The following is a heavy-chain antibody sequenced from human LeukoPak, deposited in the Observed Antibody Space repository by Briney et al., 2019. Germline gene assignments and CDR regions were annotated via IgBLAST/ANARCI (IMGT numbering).Heavy chain of an antibody. CDR3: AKSGGGYCSSTSCFSTSLSYFDY. CDR2: IYSGGST. J-gene: IGHJ4*02. Sequence: PGGSLRLSCAASGFIVSSNYMTWVRQAPGKGLEWVSVIYSGGSTYYADSVKGRFTISRDNSKNTLYLQMNSLRAEDTAVYYCAKSGGGYCSSTSCFSTSLSYFDYWGQGTLVTVSS. V-gene: IGHV3-66*02. D-gene: IGHD2-2*01. CDR1: GFIVSSNY.